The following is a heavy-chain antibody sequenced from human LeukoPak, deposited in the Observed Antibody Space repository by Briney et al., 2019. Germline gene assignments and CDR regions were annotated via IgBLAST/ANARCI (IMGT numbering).Heavy chain of an antibody. CDR3: ARDSFALFGIVMVRGVILPNFDY. Sequence: ASVKVSCKASGYTFTSYGISWVRQAPGQGLEWMGCISAYNGNTNYAQKLQGRVTMTTDTSTSTAYMELRSLRSDDTAVYYCARDSFALFGIVMVRGVILPNFDYWGQGTLVTVSS. CDR2: ISAYNGNT. V-gene: IGHV1-18*01. J-gene: IGHJ4*02. D-gene: IGHD3-10*01. CDR1: GYTFTSYG.